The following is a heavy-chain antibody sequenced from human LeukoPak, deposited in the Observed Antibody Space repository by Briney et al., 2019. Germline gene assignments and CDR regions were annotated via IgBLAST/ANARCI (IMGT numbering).Heavy chain of an antibody. CDR2: IDYSGST. V-gene: IGHV4-39*01. CDR1: GGSISSTIYY. J-gene: IGHJ4*02. D-gene: IGHD3-22*01. CDR3: ARTITVIKRYFDF. Sequence: SETLSLTCTVSGGSISSTIYYWGWIRQPPGKGLEWIGSIDYSGSTYYNPSLKSRVTISVDTSKNQFSLNLSSVTAADTAVYYCARTITVIKRYFDFWGQGTLATVSS.